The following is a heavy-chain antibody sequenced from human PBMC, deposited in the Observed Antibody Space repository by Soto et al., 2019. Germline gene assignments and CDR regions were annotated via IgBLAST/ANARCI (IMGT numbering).Heavy chain of an antibody. D-gene: IGHD6-19*01. J-gene: IGHJ4*02. CDR1: GGSFSGYY. Sequence: PSETLSLTCAVYGGSFSGYYWSWIRQPPGKGLEWIGEINHSGSTNYNPSLKSRVTISVDTSKNQFSLKLSSVTAADTAVYYCARGTAVAGGPFDDWGQGTLVTVAS. CDR3: ARGTAVAGGPFDD. V-gene: IGHV4-34*01. CDR2: INHSGST.